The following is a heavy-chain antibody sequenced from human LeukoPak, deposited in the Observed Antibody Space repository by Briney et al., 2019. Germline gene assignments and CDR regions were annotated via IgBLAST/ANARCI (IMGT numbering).Heavy chain of an antibody. CDR1: GFTVSSNF. V-gene: IGHV3-53*01. CDR2: IYSGGYT. CDR3: ARDGYGNNYMDV. Sequence: GGSLRLFCAASGFTVSSNFMSWVRQAPGKGLEWVSVIYSGGYTVYADSVKGRFTISRDNSKNTVYLQMNSLRANDTAVYYCARDGYGNNYMDVWGKGTTVTVSS. D-gene: IGHD1/OR15-1a*01. J-gene: IGHJ6*03.